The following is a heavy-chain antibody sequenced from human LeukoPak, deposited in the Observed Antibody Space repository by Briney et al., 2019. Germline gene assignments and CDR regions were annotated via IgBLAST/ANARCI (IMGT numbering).Heavy chain of an antibody. CDR1: GGSISSYY. D-gene: IGHD2-15*01. J-gene: IGHJ5*02. CDR3: ARWGQGYCSGGSCYRNWFDP. CDR2: IYYSGST. V-gene: IGHV4-59*01. Sequence: SETLSLTCTVSGGSISSYYWSWIRQPPGKGLEWIGYIYYSGSTNYNPSPKSRVTISVDTSKNQFSLKLSSVTAADTAVYYCARWGQGYCSGGSCYRNWFDPWGQGTLVTVSS.